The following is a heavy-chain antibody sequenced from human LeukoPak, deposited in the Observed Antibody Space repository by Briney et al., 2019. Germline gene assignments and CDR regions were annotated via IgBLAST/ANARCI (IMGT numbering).Heavy chain of an antibody. V-gene: IGHV1-18*04. J-gene: IGHJ4*02. CDR2: ISAYNGNT. CDR1: GYTFTSYG. D-gene: IGHD2-2*01. CDR3: ARDGDIVVVPAAMLLDY. Sequence: ASVKVSCKASGYTFTSYGISWVRQAPGQGLEWMGWISAYNGNTNYAQKLQGRVTMTTDTSTSTAYMELRSLRSDDTAVYNCARDGDIVVVPAAMLLDYWGQGTLVTVSS.